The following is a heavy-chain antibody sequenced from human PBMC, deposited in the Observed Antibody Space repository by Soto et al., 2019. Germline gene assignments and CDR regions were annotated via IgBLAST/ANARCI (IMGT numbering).Heavy chain of an antibody. D-gene: IGHD6-13*01. CDR2: IIPIFGTA. Sequence: SVKVSCKASGGTFSSYAISRVRQAPGQGLEWMGGIIPIFGTANYAQKFQGRVTITADKSTSTAYMELSSLRSEDTAVYYCARGFQWAAAGTDYYYGMDVWGQGTTVTVSS. CDR3: ARGFQWAAAGTDYYYGMDV. J-gene: IGHJ6*02. V-gene: IGHV1-69*06. CDR1: GGTFSSYA.